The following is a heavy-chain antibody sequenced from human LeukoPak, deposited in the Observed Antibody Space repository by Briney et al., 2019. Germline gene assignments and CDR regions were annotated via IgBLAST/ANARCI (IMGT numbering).Heavy chain of an antibody. CDR1: GVSISSYY. D-gene: IGHD4-17*01. J-gene: IGHJ5*02. V-gene: IGHV4-59*12. CDR3: ARAATTVTKYWFDP. Sequence: PSETLSLTCTVSGVSISSYYWSWIRQPPGKGLEWMGYIYYSRSTNYNPSLKSRVTISVDTSKNQFSLLLSSVTAADTAVYYCARAATTVTKYWFDPWGQGTLVTVSS. CDR2: IYYSRST.